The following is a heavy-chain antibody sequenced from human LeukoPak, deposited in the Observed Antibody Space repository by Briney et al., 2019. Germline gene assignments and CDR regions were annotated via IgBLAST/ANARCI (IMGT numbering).Heavy chain of an antibody. V-gene: IGHV1-18*01. CDR2: ISTYNAKT. J-gene: IGHJ5*02. CDR3: ARDTGSNFFDP. CDR1: RYTFTPYG. Sequence: ASVKVSCKASRYTFTPYGIIWVRQAPGQGREGLGWISTYNAKTKYAQNLQGRVAMTTDTCTSTVYMELRSLTSDDTAVYYCARDTGSNFFDPWGQGTLVTVAS. D-gene: IGHD1-26*01.